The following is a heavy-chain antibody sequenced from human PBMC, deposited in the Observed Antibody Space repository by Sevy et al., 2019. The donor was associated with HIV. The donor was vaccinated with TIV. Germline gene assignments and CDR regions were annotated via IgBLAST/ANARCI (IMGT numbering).Heavy chain of an antibody. D-gene: IGHD2-21*02. V-gene: IGHV3-20*04. CDR2: IIGNGVLT. CDR1: GFTFDDYG. CDR3: AREKSCGGDCYYFDY. Sequence: GGSLRLSCAASGFTFDDYGMSWVRQAPGKGLEWVSAIIGNGVLTSYVESVRGRFTISRDNAKNSRYLQMNSLRADDTALYFCAREKSCGGDCYYFDYWGQGALVTVSS. J-gene: IGHJ4*02.